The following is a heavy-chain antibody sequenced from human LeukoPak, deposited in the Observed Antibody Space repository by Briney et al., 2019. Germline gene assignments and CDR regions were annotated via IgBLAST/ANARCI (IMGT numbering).Heavy chain of an antibody. J-gene: IGHJ4*02. CDR1: GFIFSDYY. CDR2: ISSSGRTI. Sequence: GGSLRLSCAASGFIFSDYYLIWIRQAPGKGLEWISYISSSGRTIYYADSVKGRFTISRDNAKNSLYLQMNSLGAEDSAVYYCARQLRRYYYDTSGYNDWGQGTLVTVSS. V-gene: IGHV3-11*04. D-gene: IGHD3-22*01. CDR3: ARQLRRYYYDTSGYND.